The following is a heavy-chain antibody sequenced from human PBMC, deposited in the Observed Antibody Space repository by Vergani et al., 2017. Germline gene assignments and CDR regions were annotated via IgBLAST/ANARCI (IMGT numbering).Heavy chain of an antibody. CDR1: GFTFSSYA. CDR3: AREKDYDFWSGYYTVYGMDV. CDR2: ISGSGGST. V-gene: IGHV3-23*04. D-gene: IGHD3-3*01. Sequence: EVQLVESGGVVVQPGGSLRLSCAASGFTFSSYAMSWVRQAPGKGLEWVSAISGSGGSTYYADSVKGRFTISRDNAKNSLYLQMNSLRAEDTAVYYCAREKDYDFWSGYYTVYGMDVWGQGTTVTVSS. J-gene: IGHJ6*02.